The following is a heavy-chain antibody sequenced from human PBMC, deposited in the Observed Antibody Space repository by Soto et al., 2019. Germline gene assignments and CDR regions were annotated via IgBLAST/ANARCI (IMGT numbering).Heavy chain of an antibody. J-gene: IGHJ6*02. V-gene: IGHV1-69*01. CDR3: ATYYTSGYYYTLDV. Sequence: QVQLVQSGAEVKKPGSSVKVSCKASGGTFNSYAIAWVRQAPGQGLEWMGGIIPMFGTTNYAQKFQGRVSMTADDSTNTAHMVLSSLRSEDTANYYCATYYTSGYYYTLDVWGQGTTVTVSS. CDR1: GGTFNSYA. D-gene: IGHD3-3*01. CDR2: IIPMFGTT.